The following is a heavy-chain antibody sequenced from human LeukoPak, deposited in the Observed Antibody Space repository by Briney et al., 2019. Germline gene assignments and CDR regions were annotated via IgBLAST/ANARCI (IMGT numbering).Heavy chain of an antibody. CDR2: INPNSGGT. J-gene: IGHJ4*02. CDR3: AIWGIVGATHDY. CDR1: GYTFTGYY. V-gene: IGHV1-2*02. D-gene: IGHD1-26*01. Sequence: ASVKVSCKASGYTFTGYYMHWVRQAPGQGLEWMGWINPNSGGTNYAQKFRGRVTMTRDTSISTAYMELSRLRSDDTAVYYCAIWGIVGATHDYWGQGTLVTVSS.